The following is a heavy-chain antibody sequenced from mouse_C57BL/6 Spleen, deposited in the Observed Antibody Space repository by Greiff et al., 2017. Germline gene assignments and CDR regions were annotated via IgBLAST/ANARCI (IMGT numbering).Heavy chain of an antibody. J-gene: IGHJ4*01. CDR3: ARVDTTVVGYAMDY. Sequence: QVQLQQSGAELVRPGTSVKVSCKASGYAFTNYLIEWVKQRPGQGLEWIGVINPGSGGTNYNEKFKGKATLTADKSSSTAYMQLSSLTSEDSAVYFCARVDTTVVGYAMDYWGQGTSVTVSA. CDR2: INPGSGGT. D-gene: IGHD1-1*01. V-gene: IGHV1-54*01. CDR1: GYAFTNYL.